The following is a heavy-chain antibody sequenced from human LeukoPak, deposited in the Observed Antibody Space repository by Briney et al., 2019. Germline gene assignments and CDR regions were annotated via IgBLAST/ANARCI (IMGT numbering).Heavy chain of an antibody. J-gene: IGHJ3*02. CDR3: ARDGGWSSNAFDI. CDR1: GYTLTELS. Sequence: ASVKVSCKVSGYTLTELSMHWVRQAPGQGPEWMGIINPSGGSTSYAQKFQGRVTMTRDTSTSTVYMELSSLRSEDTAVYYCARDGGWSSNAFDIWGQGTMVTVSS. CDR2: INPSGGST. V-gene: IGHV1-46*01. D-gene: IGHD3-16*01.